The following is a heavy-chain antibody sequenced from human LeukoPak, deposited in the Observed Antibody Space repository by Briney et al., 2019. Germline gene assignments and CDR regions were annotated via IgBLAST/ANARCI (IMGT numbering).Heavy chain of an antibody. CDR2: IYHRGSR. J-gene: IGHJ5*02. D-gene: IGHD3-16*01. CDR3: ARDGGGP. V-gene: IGHV4-30-4*01. CDR1: GGSISSGDYY. Sequence: PSQTLSLTCTVSGGSISSGDYYWNWIRQPPGKGLEWIGNIYHRGSRFYNPSLKSRLTILVDTSKNQFSLNLSSVTAADTAVYYCARDGGGPWGQGTLVPVSS.